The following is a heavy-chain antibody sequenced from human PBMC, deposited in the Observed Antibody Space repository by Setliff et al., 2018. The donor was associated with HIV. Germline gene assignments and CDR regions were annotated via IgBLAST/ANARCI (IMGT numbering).Heavy chain of an antibody. CDR2: INDSGST. J-gene: IGHJ3*02. Sequence: SETLSLTCAVYGGSFSGYYWSWIRQPPGKGLEWIGEINDSGSTNNNPSPKSRVAMSVDTSKNQFSLKLSSVTAADTAVYHCARDLRGDSVPATAAKSFDIWGQGTLVTVSS. CDR3: ARDLRGDSVPATAAKSFDI. V-gene: IGHV4-34*01. CDR1: GGSFSGYY. D-gene: IGHD2-21*02.